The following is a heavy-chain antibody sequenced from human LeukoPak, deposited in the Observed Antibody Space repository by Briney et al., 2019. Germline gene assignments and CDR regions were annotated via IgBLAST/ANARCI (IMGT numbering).Heavy chain of an antibody. J-gene: IGHJ4*02. CDR3: TRDYGDYKADY. Sequence: GRSLRLSCTASGFTFADYAMSWVRQAPGKGLEWVGFIRSKAYGGTTEYAASVKGRFTISRDDSKSIAYLQMNSLKTEDTAVYYCTRDYGDYKADYWGQGTLVTVSS. V-gene: IGHV3-49*04. CDR2: IRSKAYGGTT. D-gene: IGHD4-17*01. CDR1: GFTFADYA.